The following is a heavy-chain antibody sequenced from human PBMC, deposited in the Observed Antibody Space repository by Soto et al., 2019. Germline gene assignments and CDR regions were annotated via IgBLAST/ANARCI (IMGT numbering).Heavy chain of an antibody. D-gene: IGHD3-22*01. CDR2: ISSNGGST. V-gene: IGHV3-64D*08. Sequence: GGSLRLSCSASGFTFSSYAMHWVRQAPGKGLEYVSAISSNGGSTYYADSVKGRFTISRDNSKNTLYLQMSSLRAEDTAVYYCVKVFGYYYDSSGYYYSWGQGIRVTVSS. CDR1: GFTFSSYA. CDR3: VKVFGYYYDSSGYYYS. J-gene: IGHJ5*02.